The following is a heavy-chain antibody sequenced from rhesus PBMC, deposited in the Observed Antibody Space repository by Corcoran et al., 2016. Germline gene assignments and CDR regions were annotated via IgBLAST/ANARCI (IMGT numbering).Heavy chain of an antibody. D-gene: IGHD2-33*01. CDR3: ATATVVTY. V-gene: IGHV1-111*02. Sequence: EVQLGQSGAEVKKPGGSVKISCKASGNTFTDYYLHWVRQAPGKGLEGMGRVHPEAGIALHSQKFPSIVTITADSSTPTASMEPRSLRSDAPAVYSCATATVVTYWGHAVLVTVSS. CDR1: GNTFTDYY. J-gene: IGHJ4*01. CDR2: VHPEAGIA.